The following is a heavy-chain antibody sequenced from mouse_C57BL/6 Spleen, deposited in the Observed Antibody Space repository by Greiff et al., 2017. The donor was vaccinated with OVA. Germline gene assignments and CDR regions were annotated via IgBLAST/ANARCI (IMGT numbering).Heavy chain of an antibody. CDR3: ARGTAYYAMDY. D-gene: IGHD4-1*01. Sequence: QVQLQQSGAELVMPGASVKLSCKASGYTFTSYWMHWVKQRPGQGLEWIGEIDPSDSYTNYNQKFKGKSTLTVDKSSSTAYMQLSSLTSEDSAVYYCARGTAYYAMDYWGQGTSVTVSS. V-gene: IGHV1-69*01. CDR1: GYTFTSYW. CDR2: IDPSDSYT. J-gene: IGHJ4*01.